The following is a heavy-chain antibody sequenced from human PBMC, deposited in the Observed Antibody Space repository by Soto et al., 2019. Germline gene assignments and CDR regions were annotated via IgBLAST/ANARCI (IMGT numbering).Heavy chain of an antibody. Sequence: GGSLRLSCATSGVNFSNYAMSWVRQAPGGGLEWVSSMSGSSSTTYYADSVRGRFTISRDRSKNTLYLQMNSLRADDTAVYYCAKEEVAAAGIGAFNIWGQGTMVTVSS. CDR3: AKEEVAAAGIGAFNI. CDR2: MSGSSSTT. CDR1: GVNFSNYA. V-gene: IGHV3-23*01. D-gene: IGHD6-13*01. J-gene: IGHJ3*02.